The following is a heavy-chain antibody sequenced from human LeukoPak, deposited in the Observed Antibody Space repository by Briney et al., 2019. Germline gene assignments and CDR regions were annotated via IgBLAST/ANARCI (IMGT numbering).Heavy chain of an antibody. CDR3: ASSNYHDSSGYHHFDY. D-gene: IGHD3-22*01. Sequence: SETLSLTCTVSGGSISSGGYYWSWIRQHPGKGLEWIGYIYYSGSTYYNPSLKSRVTISVDTSKNQFSLKLSSVTAADTAVYYCASSNYHDSSGYHHFDYWGQGTLVTVSS. CDR1: GGSISSGGYY. CDR2: IYYSGST. V-gene: IGHV4-31*03. J-gene: IGHJ4*02.